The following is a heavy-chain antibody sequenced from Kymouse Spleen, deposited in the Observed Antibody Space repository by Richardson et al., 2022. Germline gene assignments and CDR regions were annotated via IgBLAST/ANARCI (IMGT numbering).Heavy chain of an antibody. J-gene: IGHJ6*02. Sequence: QVQLVESGGGVVQPGRSLRLSCAASGFTFSSYGMHWVRQAPGKGLEWVAVIWYDGSNKYYADSVKGRFTISRDNSKNTLYLQMNSLRAEDTAVYYCARDGLCSSTSCPPYYGMDVWGQGTTVTVSS. CDR1: GFTFSSYG. V-gene: IGHV3-33*01. D-gene: IGHD2-2*02. CDR2: IWYDGSNK. CDR3: ARDGLCSSTSCPPYYGMDV.